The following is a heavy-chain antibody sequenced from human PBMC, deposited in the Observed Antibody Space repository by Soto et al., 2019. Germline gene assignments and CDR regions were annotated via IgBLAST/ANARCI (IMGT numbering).Heavy chain of an antibody. D-gene: IGHD3-22*01. CDR2: VSNDGIRK. CDR3: ARWVGGSMYDNSGKYDS. V-gene: IGHV3-30*03. J-gene: IGHJ5*01. CDR1: GFIFSGSG. Sequence: VQLVEFGGGVVQPGWSLRLTCAASGFIFSGSGMHWVRQAPGKGLEWVALVSNDGIRKYYGDSVKGRFTISRDNAENTLYLQMNSLRAEDTAVYYCARWVGGSMYDNSGKYDSWGQGTLVTVSS.